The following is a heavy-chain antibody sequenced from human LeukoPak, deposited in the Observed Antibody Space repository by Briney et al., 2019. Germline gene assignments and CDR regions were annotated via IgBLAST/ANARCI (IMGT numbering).Heavy chain of an antibody. J-gene: IGHJ4*02. Sequence: SVKVSCKASGGTFSSYAISWVRQAPGQGLEWMGGIIPIFGTANYAQKFQGRVTITADESTSTAYMELSSLRSEDTAVYYCARPRYCSSTSCYRYFDYWGQGALVTVSS. V-gene: IGHV1-69*13. CDR1: GGTFSSYA. CDR3: ARPRYCSSTSCYRYFDY. D-gene: IGHD2-2*01. CDR2: IIPIFGTA.